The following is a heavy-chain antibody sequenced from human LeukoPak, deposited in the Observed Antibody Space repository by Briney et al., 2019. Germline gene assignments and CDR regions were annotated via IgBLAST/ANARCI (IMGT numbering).Heavy chain of an antibody. CDR1: GYTFTSYG. J-gene: IGHJ4*02. CDR2: ISAYNGNT. Sequence: ASVKVSCKASGYTFTSYGISWVRQAPGQGLEWMGWISAYNGNTNYAQKLQGRVTMTTDTSTSTAYMELRSLRSDDTAVYYCARDGDTSGWYTIYYFDYWGQGTLVTVSS. D-gene: IGHD6-19*01. V-gene: IGHV1-18*01. CDR3: ARDGDTSGWYTIYYFDY.